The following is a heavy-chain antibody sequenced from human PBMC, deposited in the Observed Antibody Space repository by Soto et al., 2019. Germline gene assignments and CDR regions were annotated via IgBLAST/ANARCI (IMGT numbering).Heavy chain of an antibody. D-gene: IGHD2-2*01. Sequence: QAQLVQSGAEVKKPGSSVKVSCKASGGTFGSYAITWVRRAPGQGLEWLGGIIPILNSPAYAQKFQARVVITADEITNTAYMELNSLRFDGTAVYYCAREAPYCTSATCPKFYDMDVWGQGNTVTVAS. CDR2: IIPILNSP. V-gene: IGHV1-69*01. CDR1: GGTFGSYA. J-gene: IGHJ6*02. CDR3: AREAPYCTSATCPKFYDMDV.